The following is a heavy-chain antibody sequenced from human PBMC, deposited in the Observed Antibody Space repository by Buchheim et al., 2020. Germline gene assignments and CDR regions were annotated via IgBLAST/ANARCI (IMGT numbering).Heavy chain of an antibody. Sequence: EVQLVESGGGLVKPGGSLRLSCAASGFTFSSYSMNWVRQAPGKGLEWVSSISSSSSYIYYADSVKGRFTISRDNAKNSLYLQMSSLRAEDTAVYYCARGFGSGYSGGLGGYWGQRTL. CDR1: GFTFSSYS. J-gene: IGHJ4*02. CDR3: ARGFGSGYSGGLGGY. V-gene: IGHV3-21*01. D-gene: IGHD6-19*01. CDR2: ISSSSSYI.